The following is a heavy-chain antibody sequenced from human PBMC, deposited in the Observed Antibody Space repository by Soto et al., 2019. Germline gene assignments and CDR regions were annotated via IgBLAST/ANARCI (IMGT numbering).Heavy chain of an antibody. J-gene: IGHJ4*02. Sequence: ASVKVSCKASGYTFTSYDINWVRQATGQGLEWMGWMNPNSGNTGYAQEFQGRVTMTRNTSISTAYMELSSLRSEDTAVYYCASLSSRQTEDYWGQGTLVTVSS. CDR3: ASLSSRQTEDY. V-gene: IGHV1-8*01. D-gene: IGHD6-13*01. CDR2: MNPNSGNT. CDR1: GYTFTSYD.